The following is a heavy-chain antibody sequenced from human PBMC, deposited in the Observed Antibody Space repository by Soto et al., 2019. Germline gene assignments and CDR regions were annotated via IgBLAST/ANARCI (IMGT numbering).Heavy chain of an antibody. CDR2: MTPFNGDV. D-gene: IGHD3-16*01. J-gene: IGHJ4*02. V-gene: IGHV1-45*02. CDR3: ASGGAGSGPFTWQLPDH. Sequence: GASVKVSCKALGNTFTYRYLHWVRQAPGQALEWMGWMTPFNGDVHYAQKFQERVTITRDRSINTAYMRMSSLRSEDTAMYYCASGGAGSGPFTWQLPDHWGQGTLGTVSS. CDR1: GNTFTYRY.